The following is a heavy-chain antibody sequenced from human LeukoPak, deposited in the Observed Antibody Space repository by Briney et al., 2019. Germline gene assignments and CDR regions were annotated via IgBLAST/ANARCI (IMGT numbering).Heavy chain of an antibody. Sequence: SETLSLTCTVSGGSISSYYWSWLRQPAGKGLEWIGRIYTSGSTNYNPSLKSRVTMSVDTSKNQFSLKLSSVTAADTAVYYCARDRFLEWMDYYYYGMDVWGQGTTVTVSS. CDR1: GGSISSYY. D-gene: IGHD3-3*01. CDR2: IYTSGST. CDR3: ARDRFLEWMDYYYYGMDV. V-gene: IGHV4-4*07. J-gene: IGHJ6*02.